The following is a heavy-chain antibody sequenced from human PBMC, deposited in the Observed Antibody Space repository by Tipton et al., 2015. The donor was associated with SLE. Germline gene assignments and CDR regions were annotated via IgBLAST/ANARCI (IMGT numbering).Heavy chain of an antibody. CDR1: GYTFITYD. CDR3: ARNSSGWGDYFDY. CDR2: ISTYNGKT. D-gene: IGHD3-22*01. V-gene: IGHV1-18*01. Sequence: QLVQSGAEVKKPGASVKVSCKAFGYTFITYDIGWVRQAPGQGLEWMGRISTYNGKTKYAQKFQGRVTMTTDTSTSTAYMELRSLRSDDTAVYYCARNSSGWGDYFDYWGLGTLVTVSS. J-gene: IGHJ4*02.